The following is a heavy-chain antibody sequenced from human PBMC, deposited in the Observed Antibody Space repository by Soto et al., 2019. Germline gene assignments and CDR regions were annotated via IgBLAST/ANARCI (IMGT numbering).Heavy chain of an antibody. V-gene: IGHV3-30*18. CDR2: ISYDGSNK. CDR3: AKVLYSSSWD. Sequence: QVQLVESGGGVVQPGRSLRLSCAASGFTFSSYGMHWVRQAPGKGLEWVAVISYDGSNKYYADSVKGRFTISRDNSKNTLYLQLNSLRAEDTAVYYCAKVLYSSSWDWGQGTLVTVSS. CDR1: GFTFSSYG. J-gene: IGHJ4*02. D-gene: IGHD6-13*01.